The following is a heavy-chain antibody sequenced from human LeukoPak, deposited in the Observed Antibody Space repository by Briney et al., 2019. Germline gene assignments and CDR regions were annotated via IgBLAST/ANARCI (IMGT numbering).Heavy chain of an antibody. Sequence: SGTLSLTCAVSGASISSSNWWSWVRQPPGKGLEWIGEIYHSGTTNYNPSLKGRVTISVDKSKNQFSLKLSSVTAADTAVYYCARRKIYGSGSSPFDYWGQGTLVTVSS. V-gene: IGHV4-4*02. CDR3: ARRKIYGSGSSPFDY. CDR2: IYHSGTT. D-gene: IGHD3-10*01. J-gene: IGHJ4*02. CDR1: GASISSSNW.